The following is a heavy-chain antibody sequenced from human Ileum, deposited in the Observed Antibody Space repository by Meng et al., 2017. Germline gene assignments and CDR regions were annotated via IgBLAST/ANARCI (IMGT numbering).Heavy chain of an antibody. CDR1: GGSIDSAAYY. CDR2: IHYTGST. CDR3: ARGVSAAGLFDN. Sequence: QVQLQESGPGLVKVSQTLSLTCTVSGGSIDSAAYYWTWIRQHPAKGLEWIGYIHYTGSTSYNPSLESRTSTSIDTSNNQFSLKMTSVTAADTAVYYCARGVSAAGLFDNWGPGTLVTVSS. J-gene: IGHJ4*02. V-gene: IGHV4-31*03. D-gene: IGHD2-2*01.